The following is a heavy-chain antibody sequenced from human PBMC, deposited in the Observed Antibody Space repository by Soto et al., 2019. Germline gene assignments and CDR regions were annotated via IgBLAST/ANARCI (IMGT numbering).Heavy chain of an antibody. Sequence: EVQLVESGGGLVQPGGSLRLSCAASGFTFSSYAMHWVRQAPGKGLEYVLAINSNGGSTYYANSVKGRFTISRDNSKNTLYLQMGSLRAEDMAVYYCARRDGYNFDYWGQGTLVTVSS. CDR3: ARRDGYNFDY. V-gene: IGHV3-64*01. CDR1: GFTFSSYA. CDR2: INSNGGST. J-gene: IGHJ4*02. D-gene: IGHD5-12*01.